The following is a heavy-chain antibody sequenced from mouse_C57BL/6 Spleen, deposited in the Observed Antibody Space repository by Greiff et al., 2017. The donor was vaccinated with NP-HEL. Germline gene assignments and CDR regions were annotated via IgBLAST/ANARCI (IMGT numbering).Heavy chain of an antibody. CDR3: ARWRDDEAMDY. Sequence: QVQLQQPGAELVKPGASVKLSCKASGYTFTSYWMHWVKQRPGQGLEWIGMIHPNSGSTNYNEKFKSKATLTVDQSSSTAYMQLSSLTSEDSAVYYCARWRDDEAMDYWGQGTSVTVAS. CDR2: IHPNSGST. V-gene: IGHV1-64*01. CDR1: GYTFTSYW. J-gene: IGHJ4*01.